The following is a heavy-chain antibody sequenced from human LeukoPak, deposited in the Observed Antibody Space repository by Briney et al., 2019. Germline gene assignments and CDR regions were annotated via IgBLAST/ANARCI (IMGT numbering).Heavy chain of an antibody. J-gene: IGHJ6*03. CDR2: ITSSSSYI. CDR3: ARDPSSVIYGAYYYYYMDV. Sequence: GGSLRLCCAASGFTFTSYNMNWVRHAPGKGLEWVSSITSSSSYIYYADSVKGRFTISRDNAKNSLYLQMDSLRVEDTAVYYCARDPSSVIYGAYYYYYMDVWGKGTTVTISS. D-gene: IGHD1-26*01. V-gene: IGHV3-21*06. CDR1: GFTFTSYN.